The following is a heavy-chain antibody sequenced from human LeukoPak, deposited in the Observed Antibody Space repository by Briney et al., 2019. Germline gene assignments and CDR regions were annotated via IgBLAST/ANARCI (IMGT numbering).Heavy chain of an antibody. J-gene: IGHJ5*01. V-gene: IGHV3-30*03. CDR2: ISYDGSNK. CDR1: GFTFSSYG. CDR3: ARDHSIGRGNWFDP. D-gene: IGHD2/OR15-2a*01. Sequence: GGSLRLSCAASGFTFSSYGMHWVRQAPGKGLEWVAVISYDGSNKYYADSVKGRFTISRDNSKNTLYLQMNSLRAEDTAVYYCARDHSIGRGNWFDPWGQGTLVTVSS.